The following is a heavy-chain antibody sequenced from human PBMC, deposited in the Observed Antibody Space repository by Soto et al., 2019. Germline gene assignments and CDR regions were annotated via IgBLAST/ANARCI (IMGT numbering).Heavy chain of an antibody. CDR2: IYYSGST. J-gene: IGHJ4*02. CDR1: GGSISSSSYY. Sequence: LSLTCTVSGGSISSSSYYWGWIRQPPGKGLEWIGSIYYSGSTYYNPSLKSRVTISVDTSKNQFSLKLSSVTAADTAVYYCAAYSSSWSYYFDYWGQGTLVTSPQ. V-gene: IGHV4-39*01. CDR3: AAYSSSWSYYFDY. D-gene: IGHD6-13*01.